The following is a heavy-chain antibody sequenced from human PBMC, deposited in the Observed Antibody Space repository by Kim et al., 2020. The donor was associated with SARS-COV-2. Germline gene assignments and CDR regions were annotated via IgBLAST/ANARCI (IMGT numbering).Heavy chain of an antibody. V-gene: IGHV4-59*01. J-gene: IGHJ4*02. CDR2: IYHSGST. CDR3: ARGTTMVLGYSDY. D-gene: IGHD5-18*01. Sequence: SETLSLTCTVSGGSISSYYWSWIRQPPGKGLEWIGYIYHSGSTNYNPSLKSRVTISVDTSKNQFSLRLSSVTAADTAVYYCARGTTMVLGYSDYWGQGTLVTVSS. CDR1: GGSISSYY.